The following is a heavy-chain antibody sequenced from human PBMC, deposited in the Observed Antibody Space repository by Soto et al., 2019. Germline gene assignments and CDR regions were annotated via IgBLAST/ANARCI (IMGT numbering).Heavy chain of an antibody. J-gene: IGHJ5*02. D-gene: IGHD3-9*01. CDR1: GYTFTSYD. V-gene: IGHV1-8*01. CDR3: AGVGLYYDILTVYYGMGSQNWFDP. CDR2: VNPNSGNT. Sequence: ASVKVSCKASGYTFTSYDINWVRQATGQGLEWMGWVNPNSGNTGYAQKFQGRVTMTRNTSISTAYMELSSLRSEDTAVYYCAGVGLYYDILTVYYGMGSQNWFDPWGQGTPVPGSS.